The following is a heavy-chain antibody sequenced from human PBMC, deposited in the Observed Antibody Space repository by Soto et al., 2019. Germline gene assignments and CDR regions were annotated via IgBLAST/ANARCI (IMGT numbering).Heavy chain of an antibody. J-gene: IGHJ4*02. CDR2: IYHSGNT. D-gene: IGHD4-17*01. CDR1: GGSISSTNW. Sequence: PSETLSLTCAVSGGSISSTNWWSWVRQPPGKGLEWIGEIYHSGNTNYNPSLKSRVTISADTSKNQFSLKLTSVTAADTAVYYCARGSTTEKVDSWGQGTLVTVSS. V-gene: IGHV4-4*02. CDR3: ARGSTTEKVDS.